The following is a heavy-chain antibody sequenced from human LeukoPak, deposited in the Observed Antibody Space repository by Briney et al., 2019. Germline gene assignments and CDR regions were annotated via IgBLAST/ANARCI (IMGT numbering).Heavy chain of an antibody. Sequence: SETLFLTCTVSGGSISSYYWSWIRQPAGKGLEWIGRIYTSGSTNYNPSLKSRVTMSVDTSKNQFSLKLSSVTAADTAVYYCARDISGYDFPDAFDIWGQGTMVTVSS. J-gene: IGHJ3*02. CDR2: IYTSGST. CDR1: GGSISSYY. V-gene: IGHV4-4*07. CDR3: ARDISGYDFPDAFDI. D-gene: IGHD5-12*01.